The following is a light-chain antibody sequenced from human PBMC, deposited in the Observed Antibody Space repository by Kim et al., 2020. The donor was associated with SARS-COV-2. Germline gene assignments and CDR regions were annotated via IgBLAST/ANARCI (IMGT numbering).Light chain of an antibody. Sequence: LYPGAVSTPSSRARRLVNSRYLALYQQTPGQTPRLLIYGASSRATGIPDRFSGSGSGTDFTLTISRLGPEDFAVYYCQQYGSSPRFGGATKVDIK. CDR1: RLVNSRY. J-gene: IGKJ4*01. CDR2: GAS. V-gene: IGKV3-20*01. CDR3: QQYGSSPR.